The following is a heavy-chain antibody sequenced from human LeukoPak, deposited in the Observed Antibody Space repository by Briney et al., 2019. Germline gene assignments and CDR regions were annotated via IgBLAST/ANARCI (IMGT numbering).Heavy chain of an antibody. CDR2: IRSKANSYAT. Sequence: PGGSLRLSCAASGFTFSGSAMHWVRQASGKGLEWVGRIRSKANSYATAYAASVKGRFTISRDNSKNALYLQMNSLRADDTAVYYCAKERHYRYESHQWTWGQGTRVIVSS. V-gene: IGHV3-73*01. D-gene: IGHD5-18*01. CDR1: GFTFSGSA. CDR3: AKERHYRYESHQWT. J-gene: IGHJ5*02.